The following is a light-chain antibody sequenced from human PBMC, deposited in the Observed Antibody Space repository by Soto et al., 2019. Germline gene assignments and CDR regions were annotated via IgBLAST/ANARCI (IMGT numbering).Light chain of an antibody. CDR3: NSFRSSNPPYYV. J-gene: IGLJ1*01. CDR2: DVS. V-gene: IGLV2-14*01. CDR1: SSDFVGFNY. Sequence: QSVLTQQASVSGSPGQSITISCTGTSSDFVGFNYVSWYQQHPGKAPKLMIYDVSNRPSGVSNRFSGSKSGNTASLTISGLQADDEADYYCNSFRSSNPPYYVFGTGT.